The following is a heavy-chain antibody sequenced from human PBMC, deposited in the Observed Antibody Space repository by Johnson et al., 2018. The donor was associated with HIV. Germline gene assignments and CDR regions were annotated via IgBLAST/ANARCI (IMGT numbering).Heavy chain of an antibody. J-gene: IGHJ3*02. CDR2: ISFSGVKK. Sequence: QVQLVESGGGVVRPGGSLRLSCAASGFTFSNYGMAWVRQAPGKGLEWVTVISFSGVKKYYADSVKGRFTISRDNSKGTLYLQMDGLGPDDTALYYCAKGGGVVGKAFDIWGQGTMVTVSS. V-gene: IGHV3-30*18. CDR1: GFTFSNYG. D-gene: IGHD1-26*01. CDR3: AKGGGVVGKAFDI.